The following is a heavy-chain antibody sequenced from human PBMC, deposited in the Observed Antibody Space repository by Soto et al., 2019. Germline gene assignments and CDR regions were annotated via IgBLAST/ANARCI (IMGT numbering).Heavy chain of an antibody. CDR1: GYTFTNYH. CDR2: INPGRGST. CDR3: ARISNSLPDY. Sequence: GASVKVSCKASGYTFTNYHIHWVRQAPGQGLEWMGIINPGRGSTTYAHKFQGRVTMTRDTSTSTGYMELDSLRSDDTAVYFCARISNSLPDYWGQGTPVTVSS. J-gene: IGHJ4*02. V-gene: IGHV1-46*01. D-gene: IGHD1-1*01.